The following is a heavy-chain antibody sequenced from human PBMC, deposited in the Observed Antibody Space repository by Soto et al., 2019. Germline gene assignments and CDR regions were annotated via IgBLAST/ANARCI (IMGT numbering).Heavy chain of an antibody. D-gene: IGHD3-9*01. CDR2: ISGSGAST. V-gene: IGHV3-23*01. J-gene: IGHJ4*02. Sequence: GGSLRHSCASSGLTFISYAMIWVRQAPGKGLEWVSAISGSGASTYYADSVKGRFTISRDNSKNTLYLQMNSLRAEDTAVYYCAHFDWFIDYWGQGTLVTVSS. CDR1: GLTFISYA. CDR3: AHFDWFIDY.